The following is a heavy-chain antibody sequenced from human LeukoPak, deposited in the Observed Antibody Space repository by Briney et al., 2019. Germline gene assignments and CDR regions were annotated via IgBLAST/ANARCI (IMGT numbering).Heavy chain of an antibody. CDR1: GGSFSGYY. V-gene: IGHV4-34*01. J-gene: IGHJ4*02. CDR2: INHSGST. Sequence: SETLSLTCAVYGGSFSGYYWSWIRQPPGKGLEWIGEINHSGSTNYNPSLKSRVTISVDTSKNQFSLKLSSVTAADTAVYYCARRARSNPPDHWGQGTLVTVSS. CDR3: ARRARSNPPDH. D-gene: IGHD4-11*01.